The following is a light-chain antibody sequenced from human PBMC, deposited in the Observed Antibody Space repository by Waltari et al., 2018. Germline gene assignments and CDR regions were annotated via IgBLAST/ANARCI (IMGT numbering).Light chain of an antibody. J-gene: IGLJ2*01. Sequence: QSVLTQPPSVSAAPGQKVTISCSGSSSSIGNNYVSWYQHLPGTAPKLLMYGKAKRPAWSPDRVSGSKSGTSATLGITGLQTGDEADYYCASWDNSLSVEIIGGGTKLTVL. V-gene: IGLV1-51*02. CDR3: ASWDNSLSVEI. CDR1: SSSIGNNY. CDR2: GKA.